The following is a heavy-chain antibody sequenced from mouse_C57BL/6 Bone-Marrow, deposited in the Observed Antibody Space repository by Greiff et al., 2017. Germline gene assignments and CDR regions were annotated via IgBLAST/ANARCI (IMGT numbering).Heavy chain of an antibody. CDR2: ISNGGGST. CDR3: ARQDYDNDYAMDY. CDR1: GFTFSDYY. J-gene: IGHJ4*01. D-gene: IGHD2-4*01. V-gene: IGHV5-12*01. Sequence: EVQRVESGGGLVQPGGSLKLSCAASGFTFSDYYMYWVRQTPEQRLEWVAYISNGGGSTYYPDTVKGRFTISRDNAKNTQYLQMSRLKSEDAAMYYCARQDYDNDYAMDYWGQGTSVTVSS.